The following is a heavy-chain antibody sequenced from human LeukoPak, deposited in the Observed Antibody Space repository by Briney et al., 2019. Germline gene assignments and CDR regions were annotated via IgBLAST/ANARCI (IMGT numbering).Heavy chain of an antibody. V-gene: IGHV1-69*04. CDR3: ARDSITIFLFDP. CDR1: RGTFSRYA. CDR2: IIPILGIA. J-gene: IGHJ5*02. Sequence: SVKVSCKPSRGTFSRYAISWVRQAPRHGLEWMGRIIPILGIANYAQKFQGRVTITADKSTSTAYMELSSLRSEDTAVYYCARDSITIFLFDPWGQGTLVTVSS. D-gene: IGHD3-3*01.